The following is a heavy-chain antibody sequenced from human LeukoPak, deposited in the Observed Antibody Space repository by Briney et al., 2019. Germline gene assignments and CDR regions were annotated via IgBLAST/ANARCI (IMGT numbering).Heavy chain of an antibody. Sequence: SETLSLTCTVSGGSISSYYWSWIRQPPGKGLGWIGYIYYSGSTNYNPSLKSRVTISVDTSKNQFSLKLSSVTAADTAVYYCARTYYDILTGYLDAFDIWGQGTMVTVSS. D-gene: IGHD3-9*01. V-gene: IGHV4-59*08. CDR3: ARTYYDILTGYLDAFDI. J-gene: IGHJ3*02. CDR2: IYYSGST. CDR1: GGSISSYY.